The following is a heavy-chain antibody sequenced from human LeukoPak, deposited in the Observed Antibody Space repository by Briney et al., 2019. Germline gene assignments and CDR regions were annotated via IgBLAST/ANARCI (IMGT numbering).Heavy chain of an antibody. V-gene: IGHV3-66*02. J-gene: IGHJ4*02. CDR1: GINVSTNY. Sequence: SGGSLRLSCAASGINVSTNYMTWIRQAPGKGLEWVSLIYGGGAAYYAESGRGRFIISRDNSKNTLFLQMNSLRAEDTAVYYCVSSSGQQLIPYDYWGQGTHVAVSS. CDR2: IYGGGAA. D-gene: IGHD6-13*01. CDR3: VSSSGQQLIPYDY.